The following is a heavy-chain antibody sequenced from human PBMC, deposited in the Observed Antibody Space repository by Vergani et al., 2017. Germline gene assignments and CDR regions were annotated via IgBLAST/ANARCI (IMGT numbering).Heavy chain of an antibody. V-gene: IGHV3-30*03. CDR2: ISYDGTQK. J-gene: IGHJ5*02. CDR1: GFTSSYYG. D-gene: IGHD1-14*01. CDR3: ARDLRLLYNRFDP. Sequence: QVHLVESGGGVVQPGRSLRLSCVVSGFTSSYYGMHWVRQAPGKGLEGVAVISYDGTQKYYADTVKGRFTMSRDNSKSTMYLQMDSLRDEDTGGYYCARDLRLLYNRFDPWGQGTLVTVSS.